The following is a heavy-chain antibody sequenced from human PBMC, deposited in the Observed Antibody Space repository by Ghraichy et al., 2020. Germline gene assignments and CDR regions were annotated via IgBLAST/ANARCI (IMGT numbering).Heavy chain of an antibody. V-gene: IGHV3-72*01. Sequence: GGSLRLSCAASGFTFSDHYMDWVRQAPGKGLEWVGRIRTKVNSYSTDYAASVKGRFTISRDDSRNSVFLQMNSLKTEDTAVYYCVRPGEGHSGSYSLHWGQGTLVTVSS. CDR1: GFTFSDHY. D-gene: IGHD1-26*01. J-gene: IGHJ4*02. CDR3: VRPGEGHSGSYSLH. CDR2: IRTKVNSYST.